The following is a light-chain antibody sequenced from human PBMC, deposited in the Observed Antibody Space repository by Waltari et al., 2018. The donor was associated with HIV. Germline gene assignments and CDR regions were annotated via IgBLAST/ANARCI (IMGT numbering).Light chain of an antibody. CDR3: CSYAGSYTYV. CDR1: SSDVGGYNY. CDR2: DVS. Sequence: QSALTQPRSVSGSLGQSVTISCAGTSSDVGGYNYVFWYQEHPGKAPKVRIYDVSKRPSGVPDRFPRSNSGNPASLTISGLQAEDEADYYCCSYAGSYTYVFGTGTKVTVL. J-gene: IGLJ1*01. V-gene: IGLV2-11*01.